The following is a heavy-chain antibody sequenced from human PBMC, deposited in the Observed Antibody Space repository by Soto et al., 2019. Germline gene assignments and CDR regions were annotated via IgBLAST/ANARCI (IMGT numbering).Heavy chain of an antibody. CDR2: ISAYNGNT. D-gene: IGHD3-22*01. J-gene: IGHJ4*02. Sequence: QVQLVQSGAEVKKPGASVRVSCKASGYTFTGYGISWVRQAPGQGLEWMGWISAYNGNTNYAQKLQGRVTMTTDTSTSTAYMELRSLRSDDTAVYYCARVGRGPYYDSSGYFDYWGQGTLVTVSS. CDR1: GYTFTGYG. V-gene: IGHV1-18*04. CDR3: ARVGRGPYYDSSGYFDY.